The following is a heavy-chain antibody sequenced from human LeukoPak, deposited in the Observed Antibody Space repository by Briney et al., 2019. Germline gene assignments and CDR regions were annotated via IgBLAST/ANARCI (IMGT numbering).Heavy chain of an antibody. CDR3: ASSSYGSWFDP. J-gene: IGHJ5*02. CDR2: IYYSGST. V-gene: IGHV4-59*08. CDR1: GGSISSYY. D-gene: IGHD3-10*01. Sequence: SETLSLTCTVSGGSISSYYWSWIRQPPGKGLEWIGYIYYSGSTNYNPSLKSRVTISVDTSKSQFSLKLSSVTAADTAVYYCASSSYGSWFDPWGQGTLVTVSS.